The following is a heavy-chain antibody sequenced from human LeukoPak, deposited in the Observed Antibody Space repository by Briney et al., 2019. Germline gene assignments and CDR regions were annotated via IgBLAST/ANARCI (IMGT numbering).Heavy chain of an antibody. CDR3: ARVWSGYDSRFDP. Sequence: ASVKVSCKASGYTYTSYGITWVRQAPGQGLEWMGWISAYNGNTNYAQKLQGRVTMTTDTSTSTAYMELRSLRSDDTAVYYCARVWSGYDSRFDPWGQGTLVTVSS. CDR2: ISAYNGNT. V-gene: IGHV1-18*01. J-gene: IGHJ5*02. D-gene: IGHD5-12*01. CDR1: GYTYTSYG.